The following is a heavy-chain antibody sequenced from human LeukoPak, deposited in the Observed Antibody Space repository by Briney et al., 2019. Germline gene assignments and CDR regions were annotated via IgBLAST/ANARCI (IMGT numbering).Heavy chain of an antibody. CDR1: GGSISSYY. CDR3: AGYGSGSYYMYY. J-gene: IGHJ4*02. D-gene: IGHD3-10*01. CDR2: IYTSGST. V-gene: IGHV4-4*07. Sequence: SETLSLTCTVSGGSISSYYWSWIRQPAGKGLERIGRIYTSGSTNYNPSLKSRVTMSVDTSKNQCSLKLSSVTAADTAVYYCAGYGSGSYYMYYWGQGTLVTVSS.